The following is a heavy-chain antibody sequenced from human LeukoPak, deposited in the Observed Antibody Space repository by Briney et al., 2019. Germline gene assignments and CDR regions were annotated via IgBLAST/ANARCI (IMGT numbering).Heavy chain of an antibody. V-gene: IGHV3-30*03. CDR2: IPYDGSNK. D-gene: IGHD5-12*01. CDR3: ARGSYSGYDY. CDR1: GFTFSTYG. Sequence: GGSLRLSCEASGFTFSTYGMHWVRQAPGKGLEWITLIPYDGSNKYYADSVKGRFTISRDNSKNTLYLQMNSLRAEDTAVYYCARGSYSGYDYWGQGTLVTVSS. J-gene: IGHJ4*02.